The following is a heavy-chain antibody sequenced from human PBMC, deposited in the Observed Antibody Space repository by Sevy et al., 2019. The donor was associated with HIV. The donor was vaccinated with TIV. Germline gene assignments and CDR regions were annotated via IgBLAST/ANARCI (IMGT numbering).Heavy chain of an antibody. CDR3: ARDLALLWFGESSTGFDY. J-gene: IGHJ4*02. CDR1: GYTFTSHG. Sequence: ASVKVSCKASGYTFTSHGISWVRQAPGQGLEWMGWISAYNGNTNYAQKLQGRVTMTTDTSTSTAYMELRSLRSDDTAVYYCARDLALLWFGESSTGFDYWGQGTLVTVSS. D-gene: IGHD3-10*01. V-gene: IGHV1-18*04. CDR2: ISAYNGNT.